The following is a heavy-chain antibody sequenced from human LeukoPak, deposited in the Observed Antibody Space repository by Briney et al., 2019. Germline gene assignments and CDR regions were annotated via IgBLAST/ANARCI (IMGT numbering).Heavy chain of an antibody. J-gene: IGHJ3*02. CDR1: GGSFSGYY. D-gene: IGHD3-22*01. Sequence: SETLSLTCAVYGGSFSGYYWSWIRQPPGKGLEWIGEINHSGSTNYNPSLKSRVTISVDTSKNQFSLKLSSVTAADRAVYYCARAHKTYYYDSSGYFYAFDIWGQGTMVTVSS. CDR3: ARAHKTYYYDSSGYFYAFDI. V-gene: IGHV4-34*01. CDR2: INHSGST.